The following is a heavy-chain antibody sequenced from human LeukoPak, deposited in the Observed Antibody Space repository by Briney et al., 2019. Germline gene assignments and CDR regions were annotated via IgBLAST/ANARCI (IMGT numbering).Heavy chain of an antibody. V-gene: IGHV3-30*02. J-gene: IGHJ4*02. D-gene: IGHD6-19*01. CDR2: LRFDGTNK. CDR1: GFTFSNFG. CDR3: ARKGVIAVAAFDY. Sequence: GGSLRLSCAAFGFTFSNFGMHWVRQAPGKGLEWVAFLRFDGTNKYYADSVKGRFTISRDNSKNTLYVQMNSLTAEDTAVYYCARKGVIAVAAFDYWGQGTLVTVSS.